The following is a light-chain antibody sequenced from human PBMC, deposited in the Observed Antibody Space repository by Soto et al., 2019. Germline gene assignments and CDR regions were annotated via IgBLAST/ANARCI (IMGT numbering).Light chain of an antibody. J-gene: IGKJ2*01. CDR2: ATS. Sequence: ENVLTQSPGTLSLSPGERATLSCRTTQGISSSYLAWYQQKPGQAPRLLMYATSSRATGIPDRFSGSGSGTDFTLTISRLEPEDFAVYYGQQYDTTLYTFGQGTKLEIK. V-gene: IGKV3-20*01. CDR1: QGISSSY. CDR3: QQYDTTLYT.